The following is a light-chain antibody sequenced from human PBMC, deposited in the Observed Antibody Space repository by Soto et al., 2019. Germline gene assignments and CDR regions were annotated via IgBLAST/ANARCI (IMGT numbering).Light chain of an antibody. Sequence: DIEMTQYTSTLSASVGDRVTITCRASHSVGGSLAWYQQKPGKAPSLLIFDASTLHSGVPSRFSGSGSGTDFTLIISSLQPDDFATYYCQQFAISTTFCHGTKVDIK. V-gene: IGKV1-5*01. J-gene: IGKJ1*01. CDR1: HSVGGS. CDR2: DAS. CDR3: QQFAISTT.